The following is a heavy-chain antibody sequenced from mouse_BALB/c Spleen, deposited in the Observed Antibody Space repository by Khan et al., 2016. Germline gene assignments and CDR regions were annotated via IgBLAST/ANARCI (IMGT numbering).Heavy chain of an antibody. D-gene: IGHD2-1*01. CDR3: APYGNYRYFDY. CDR2: ISYSGST. Sequence: EVQLQESGPGLVKPSQSLSLTCTVTGYSITSDYAWNWIRQFPGNKLEWMGYISYSGSTSYNPSLKSRISITRDTSTNQFFLQLNSVTTEDTATYYCAPYGNYRYFDYWGQGTTLTVAS. J-gene: IGHJ2*01. CDR1: GYSITSDYA. V-gene: IGHV3-2*02.